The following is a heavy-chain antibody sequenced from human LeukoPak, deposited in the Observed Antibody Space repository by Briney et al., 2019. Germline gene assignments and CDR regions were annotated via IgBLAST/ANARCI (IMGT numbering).Heavy chain of an antibody. CDR2: IYYSGST. CDR3: ATQETVALFDY. CDR1: GVSISSSSYY. V-gene: IGHV4-39*01. D-gene: IGHD4-23*01. Sequence: SETLSLTCTVSGVSISSSSYYWGWIRQPPGKGLEWIGSIYYSGSTYYNPSLKSRVTISVDTSKNQFSLKLSSVTAADTAVYYCATQETVALFDYWGQGTLVTVSS. J-gene: IGHJ4*02.